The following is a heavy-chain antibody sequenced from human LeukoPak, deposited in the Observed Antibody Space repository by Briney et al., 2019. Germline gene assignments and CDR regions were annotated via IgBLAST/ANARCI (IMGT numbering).Heavy chain of an antibody. D-gene: IGHD2-21*01. Sequence: GASVKVSCKASGYTFTSYGIRWVRQAPGQGLDWMGWISVYNGNTNYAQKLQGRVTMTTDTSTSTAYMELRSLRSDDTAVYYCARDGRINYYSLGINDAFDIWGQGKMVTVSS. CDR2: ISVYNGNT. J-gene: IGHJ3*02. V-gene: IGHV1-18*01. CDR1: GYTFTSYG. CDR3: ARDGRINYYSLGINDAFDI.